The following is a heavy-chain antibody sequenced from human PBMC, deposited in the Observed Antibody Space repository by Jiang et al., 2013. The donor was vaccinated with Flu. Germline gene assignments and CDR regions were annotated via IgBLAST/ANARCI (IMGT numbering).Heavy chain of an antibody. CDR2: IVVGSGNT. D-gene: IGHD6-13*01. J-gene: IGHJ6*02. Sequence: SGAEVKKPGTSVKVSCKASGFTFTSSAMQWVRQARGQRLEWIGWIVVGSGNTNYAQKFQERVTITRDMSTSTAYMELSSLRSEDTAVYYCAAASKVAVRYSSSWYSRVGGGMDVWGQGTTVTVSS. CDR1: GFTFTSSA. CDR3: AAASKVAVRYSSSWYSRVGGGMDV. V-gene: IGHV1-58*02.